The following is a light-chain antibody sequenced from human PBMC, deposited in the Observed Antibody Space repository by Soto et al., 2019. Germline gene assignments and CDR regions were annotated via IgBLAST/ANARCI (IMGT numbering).Light chain of an antibody. CDR1: QGIANY. V-gene: IGKV1-27*01. CDR2: AAS. CDR3: QKYNWPPFT. Sequence: DIQMTQSPSSLGASVGDRVTISCRASQGIANYLAWCQQKPGEVPKLLIFAASTLHSGVSSRFTGSGSGTEFTLTISSLQPEDVATYYCQKYNWPPFTFGPGTKVEIK. J-gene: IGKJ3*01.